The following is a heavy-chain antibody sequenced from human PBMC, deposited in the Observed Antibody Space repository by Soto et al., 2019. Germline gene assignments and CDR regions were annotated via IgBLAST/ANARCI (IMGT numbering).Heavy chain of an antibody. CDR3: ARGTAQPYYFDS. CDR1: CGSISNGGYS. CDR2: IFHSGST. Sequence: SETLSLTCAVSCGSISNGGYSWSWIRQPPGKGLEWIGNIFHSGSTYYNPSLKSRVTMSVDRSKNQFSLDLSSVTAADTAVYYCARGTAQPYYFDSWGQGTLVTVSS. J-gene: IGHJ4*02. V-gene: IGHV4-30-2*01.